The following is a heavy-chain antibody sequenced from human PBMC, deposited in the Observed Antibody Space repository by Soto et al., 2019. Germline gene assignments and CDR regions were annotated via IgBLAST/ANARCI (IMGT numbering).Heavy chain of an antibody. J-gene: IGHJ2*01. Sequence: QVQLVESGGGVVQPGRSLRLSCVASGFTFSNYGMHWVRQAPGKGLEWVAVIWYDGSNKYYADSVKGRFTISRENSKNTLYLNMNRLRAEDTVVYYCARGWYCGGYCYELYFDLWCRGTLVTVSS. CDR2: IWYDGSNK. V-gene: IGHV3-33*01. CDR3: ARGWYCGGYCYELYFDL. D-gene: IGHD2-21*02. CDR1: GFTFSNYG.